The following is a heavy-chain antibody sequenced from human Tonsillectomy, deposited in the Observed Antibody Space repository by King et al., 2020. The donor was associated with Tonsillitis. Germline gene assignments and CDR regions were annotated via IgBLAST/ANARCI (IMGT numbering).Heavy chain of an antibody. Sequence: VQLQESGPGLVKPSETLSLTCSVSGDSFSSYYWSWIRQPAGEGLEWIGRINTSGSTNYHPTLKSRVTISVDMSKNQFSLKLTSVTAADTAVYYCAGDLYDSYPWGQGTLATVPS. D-gene: IGHD3-22*01. CDR1: GDSFSSYY. J-gene: IGHJ5*02. CDR2: INTSGST. CDR3: AGDLYDSYP. V-gene: IGHV4-4*07.